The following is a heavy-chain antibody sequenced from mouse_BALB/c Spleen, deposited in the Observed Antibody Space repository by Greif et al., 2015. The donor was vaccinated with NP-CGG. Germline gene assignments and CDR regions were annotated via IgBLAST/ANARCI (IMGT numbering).Heavy chain of an antibody. CDR2: INPSTGYT. J-gene: IGHJ2*01. CDR1: GYTFTSYW. V-gene: IGHV1-7*01. D-gene: IGHD2-3*01. Sequence: QVQLQQSGAELAKPGASVKMSCKASGYTFTSYWMHWVKQRPGQGLEWIGYINPSTGYTEYNQKFKDKTTLTADKSSSTAYMQPSSLTSEDSAVYYCAIYDGYYFDYWGQGTTLTVSS. CDR3: AIYDGYYFDY.